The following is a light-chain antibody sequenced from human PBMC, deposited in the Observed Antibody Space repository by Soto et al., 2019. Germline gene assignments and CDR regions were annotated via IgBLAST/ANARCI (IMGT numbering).Light chain of an antibody. J-gene: IGKJ4*01. Sequence: DVQMTQSPSSLSASVGDRVIITCKANQSIANFLNWFQHTPGEAPKLLISDASHLELGVPSRFSGSRSGTDFVLDISNLQSEDVATYFCQQYEDLPLTFGGGTKVDI. CDR1: QSIANF. V-gene: IGKV1-33*01. CDR2: DAS. CDR3: QQYEDLPLT.